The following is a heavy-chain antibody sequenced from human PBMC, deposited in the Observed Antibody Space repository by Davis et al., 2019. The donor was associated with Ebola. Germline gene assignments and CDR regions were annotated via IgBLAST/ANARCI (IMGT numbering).Heavy chain of an antibody. Sequence: PGGSLRLSCTVSGGPISSYYWSWIRQPPGKGLEWIGYIYYSGSTNYNPSLKSRVTISVDTSKNQFSLKLSSVTAADTAVYYCARNSYPTVPFDYWGQGTLVTVSS. D-gene: IGHD4-11*01. CDR2: IYYSGST. V-gene: IGHV4-59*01. CDR1: GGPISSYY. CDR3: ARNSYPTVPFDY. J-gene: IGHJ4*02.